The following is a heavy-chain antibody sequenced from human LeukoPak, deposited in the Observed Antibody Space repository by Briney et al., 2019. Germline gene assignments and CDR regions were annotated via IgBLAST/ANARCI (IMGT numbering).Heavy chain of an antibody. CDR3: ARDRGYFDL. V-gene: IGHV1-46*01. CDR1: GYTFMSYY. D-gene: IGHD5-24*01. CDR2: INPSGGST. Sequence: ASVKVSCKASGYTFMSYYMHWVRQAPGQGLEWMGKINPSGGSTTYRQKFQGRVTMTRDTSTSTVYMETSSLISEDTAMYYCARDRGYFDLWGRGTLVTVSS. J-gene: IGHJ2*01.